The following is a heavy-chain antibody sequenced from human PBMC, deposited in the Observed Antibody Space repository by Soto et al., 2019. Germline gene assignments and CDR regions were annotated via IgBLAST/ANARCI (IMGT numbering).Heavy chain of an antibody. CDR1: GFSLSTSGVG. V-gene: IGHV2-5*02. Sequence: QITLKESGPTLVTPTQTLTLTCTFSGFSLSTSGVGVGWIRQPPGKALEWLVIIYWDDDKRYNPSLRSRLTITKDTSKNQVVLTITNVDPVDTATYFCAHRRIGVPQWYYGNFDSWGQGAMVTVSS. D-gene: IGHD3-10*01. J-gene: IGHJ4*02. CDR2: IYWDDDK. CDR3: AHRRIGVPQWYYGNFDS.